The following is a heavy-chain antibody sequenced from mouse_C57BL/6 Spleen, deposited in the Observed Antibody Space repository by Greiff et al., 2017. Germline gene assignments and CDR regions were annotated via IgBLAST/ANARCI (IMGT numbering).Heavy chain of an antibody. J-gene: IGHJ2*01. Sequence: VQLLQSGAELVRPGASVKLSCKASGYTFTDYYINWVKQRPGQGLEWIARIYPGSGNTYYNEKFKCKVTLTAEKSSSTAYMQLSSLTSEDSAVYFCARSYDYDFYFDYWGQGTTLTVSS. V-gene: IGHV1-76*01. CDR3: ARSYDYDFYFDY. CDR2: IYPGSGNT. CDR1: GYTFTDYY. D-gene: IGHD2-4*01.